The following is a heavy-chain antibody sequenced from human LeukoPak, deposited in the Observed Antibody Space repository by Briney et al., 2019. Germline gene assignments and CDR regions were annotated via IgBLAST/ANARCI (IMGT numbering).Heavy chain of an antibody. J-gene: IGHJ6*04. Sequence: PGGSLRLSCAASGFTSSSYEMNWVRQAPGKGLEWVSYISSSDSTIYYAHSVNGRFTISRANAKNSLYLQMNSLRAEDTAVYYCAELGISMIGGVWGKGTRSPSPQ. CDR2: ISSSDSTI. D-gene: IGHD3-10*02. V-gene: IGHV3-48*03. CDR3: AELGISMIGGV. CDR1: GFTSSSYE.